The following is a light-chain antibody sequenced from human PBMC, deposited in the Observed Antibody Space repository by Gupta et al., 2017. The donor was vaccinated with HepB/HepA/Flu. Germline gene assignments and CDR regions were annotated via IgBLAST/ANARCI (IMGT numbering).Light chain of an antibody. Sequence: EIVMTQSPATLSVSPGERATLSCRASQSVSSNLAWDQQKPGQVPRLRIYIPARFSGSGSGTDFTLTISSLQSEDFAVYYCLHYYNWPPKYTFGQGTKLKIK. CDR3: LHYYNWPPKYT. V-gene: IGKV3D-15*01. CDR1: QSVSSN. J-gene: IGKJ2*01.